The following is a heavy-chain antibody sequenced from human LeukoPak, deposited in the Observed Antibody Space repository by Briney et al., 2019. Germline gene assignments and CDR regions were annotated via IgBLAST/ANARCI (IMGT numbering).Heavy chain of an antibody. Sequence: GGSLRLSCAASGFTFSSYGMHWVRQAPGKGLEWVAVISYDGSNKYYADSVKGRFTISRDNSKNTLYLQMNSLRAEDTAVYYCAKGREGFDYWGQGILVTVYS. D-gene: IGHD1-26*01. CDR3: AKGREGFDY. V-gene: IGHV3-30*18. CDR2: ISYDGSNK. J-gene: IGHJ4*02. CDR1: GFTFSSYG.